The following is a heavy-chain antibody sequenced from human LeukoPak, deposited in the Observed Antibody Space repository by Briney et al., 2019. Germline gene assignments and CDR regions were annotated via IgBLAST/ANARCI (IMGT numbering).Heavy chain of an antibody. Sequence: GGSLRLSCAASGFTFSSYAMSWVRQAPGKGLEWVSAINGSGGSTYYADSVKGRFTISRDKSKNTLYLPMNSLRAEDTAVYYCAKDQYGSGSYYSPNWFDPWGQGTLVTVSS. CDR1: GFTFSSYA. CDR3: AKDQYGSGSYYSPNWFDP. V-gene: IGHV3-23*01. D-gene: IGHD3-10*01. CDR2: INGSGGST. J-gene: IGHJ5*02.